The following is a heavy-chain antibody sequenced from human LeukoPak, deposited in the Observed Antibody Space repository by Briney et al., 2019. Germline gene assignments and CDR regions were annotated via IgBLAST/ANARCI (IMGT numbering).Heavy chain of an antibody. CDR3: ARVSPNTVTTLQYFDY. J-gene: IGHJ4*02. V-gene: IGHV4-39*07. CDR2: IYYSGST. D-gene: IGHD4-17*01. CDR1: GASISSSSYY. Sequence: SETLSLTCAVSGASISSSSYYWAWIRQPPGKGLEWIGNIYYSGSTYYNPSLKSRVTISVDTSKNQFSLKLSSVTAEDTAVYYCARVSPNTVTTLQYFDYWGQGTLVTVSS.